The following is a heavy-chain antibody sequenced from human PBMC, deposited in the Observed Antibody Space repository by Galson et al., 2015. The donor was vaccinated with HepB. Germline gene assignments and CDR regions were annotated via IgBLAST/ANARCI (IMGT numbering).Heavy chain of an antibody. Sequence: SLRLSCAASGFTFSSYRMSWVRQAPGKGLEWVANIKQDGSEKYYADSVKGRFTISRDNAKNSLYLQMNSLRAEDTAVYYCARDSPPRRHCSSTSCYEGAIAPDYWGQGTLVTVSS. CDR1: GFTFSSYR. J-gene: IGHJ4*02. CDR3: ARDSPPRRHCSSTSCYEGAIAPDY. V-gene: IGHV3-7*01. D-gene: IGHD2-2*01. CDR2: IKQDGSEK.